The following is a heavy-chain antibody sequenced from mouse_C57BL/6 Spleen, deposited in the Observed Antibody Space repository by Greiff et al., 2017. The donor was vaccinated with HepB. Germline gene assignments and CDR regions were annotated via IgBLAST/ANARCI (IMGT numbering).Heavy chain of an antibody. CDR2: IDPSDSET. Sequence: QVQLKQPGAELVRPGSSVKLSCKASGYTFTSYWMHWVKQRPIQGLEWIGNIDPSDSETHYNQKFKDKATLTVDKSSSTAYMQLSSLTSEDSAVYYCARHDYDKRHYWYFDVWGTGTTVTVSS. D-gene: IGHD2-4*01. J-gene: IGHJ1*03. V-gene: IGHV1-52*01. CDR1: GYTFTSYW. CDR3: ARHDYDKRHYWYFDV.